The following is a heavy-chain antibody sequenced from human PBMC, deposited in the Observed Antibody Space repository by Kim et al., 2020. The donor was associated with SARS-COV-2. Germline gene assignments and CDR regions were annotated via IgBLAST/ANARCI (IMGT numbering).Heavy chain of an antibody. J-gene: IGHJ4*02. V-gene: IGHV4-34*01. Sequence: SETLSLTCAVYGGSFSGYYWSWIRQPPGKGLEWIGEINHSGSTNYNPSLKSRVTISVDTSKNQFSLKLSSVTAADTAVYYCARYGIRYSSSLGRVYYFDYWGQGTLVTVSS. CDR1: GGSFSGYY. CDR2: INHSGST. CDR3: ARYGIRYSSSLGRVYYFDY. D-gene: IGHD6-13*01.